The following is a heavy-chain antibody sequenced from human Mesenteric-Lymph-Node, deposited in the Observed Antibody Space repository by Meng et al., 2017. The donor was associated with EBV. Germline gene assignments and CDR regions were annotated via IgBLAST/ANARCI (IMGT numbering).Heavy chain of an antibody. J-gene: IGHJ4*02. CDR3: ARWGATGPFDY. D-gene: IGHD1-26*01. Sequence: QVPPQESGPGLVKPSETLSLTCSVSGDSISPIHWSWIRQPPGKGLEWIAYIHYTGNTKYNPSLESRVTISVDTSKNQFSLRLTSVTAADTAVYYCARWGATGPFDYWGQGTLVTVSS. CDR1: GDSISPIH. V-gene: IGHV4-59*01. CDR2: IHYTGNT.